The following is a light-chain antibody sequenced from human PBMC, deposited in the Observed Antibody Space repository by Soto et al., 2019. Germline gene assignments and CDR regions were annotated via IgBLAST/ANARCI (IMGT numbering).Light chain of an antibody. CDR1: QTISSW. V-gene: IGKV1-5*03. J-gene: IGKJ1*01. Sequence: DIQMTQSPSTLSGSVGDRVTITCRASQTISSWLAWYQQKPGKAPKLLIYKASTLKSGVPSRFSGSGSGTEFTLTISSLQPDDFATYYSQHYTIYSEAFVHRTKVELK. CDR3: QHYTIYSEA. CDR2: KAS.